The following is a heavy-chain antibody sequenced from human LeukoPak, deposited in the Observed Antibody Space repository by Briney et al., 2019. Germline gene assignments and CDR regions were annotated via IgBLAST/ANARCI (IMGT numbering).Heavy chain of an antibody. CDR3: ARPLRVTMIRGAAFRASSDFDP. J-gene: IGHJ5*02. V-gene: IGHV1-2*02. Sequence: GASVKVSCKASGYTFSGYYIHWVRQAPGQGLEWMGWINPNTGGTKHAQRFQDRATMTRDTSISTAYMEVSRLRYDDTAVYYCARPLRVTMIRGAAFRASSDFDPWGQGTLVTVSS. CDR1: GYTFSGYY. D-gene: IGHD3-10*01. CDR2: INPNTGGT.